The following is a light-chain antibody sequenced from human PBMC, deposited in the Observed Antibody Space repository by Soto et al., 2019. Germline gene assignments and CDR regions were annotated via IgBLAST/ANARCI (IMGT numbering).Light chain of an antibody. CDR2: DAS. CDR1: QTIDNT. V-gene: IGKV3-15*01. J-gene: IGKJ5*01. CDR3: HQYNNWRP. Sequence: IGLTLSAAAVSVSSGERATLSCRASQTIDNTLAWYQRKPGQAPRLLIYDASTRATGVPARFSGSGSGTDFTLTISRLEPEDFAVYYCHQYNNWRPFGQGRLLETK.